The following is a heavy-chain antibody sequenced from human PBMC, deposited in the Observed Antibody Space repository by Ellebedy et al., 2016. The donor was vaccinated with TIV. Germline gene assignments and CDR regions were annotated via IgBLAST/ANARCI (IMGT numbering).Heavy chain of an antibody. V-gene: IGHV4-34*01. CDR2: INHSGST. CDR1: GESISSGGYY. Sequence: SETLSLXXTVSGESISSGGYYWSWIRQPPGKGLEWIGEINHSGSTNYNPSLKSRVTISVDTSKNQFSLKLSSVTAADTAVYYCARGYNYFDYWGQGTLVTVSS. J-gene: IGHJ4*02. D-gene: IGHD1-1*01. CDR3: ARGYNYFDY.